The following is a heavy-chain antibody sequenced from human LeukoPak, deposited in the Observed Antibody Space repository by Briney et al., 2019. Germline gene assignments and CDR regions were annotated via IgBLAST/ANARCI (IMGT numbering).Heavy chain of an antibody. J-gene: IGHJ4*02. V-gene: IGHV1-2*05. D-gene: IGHD6-19*01. CDR1: GYTFTGYY. CDR3: AREIVAGTYFDY. Sequence: ASVKVSCKASGYTFTGYYMHWVRQAPGQGLEWMGRINPNSGGTNYAQKFQGRVTMTRDTSINTAYMELSRLKSDDTGVYYCAREIVAGTYFDYWGQGTLVTVSS. CDR2: INPNSGGT.